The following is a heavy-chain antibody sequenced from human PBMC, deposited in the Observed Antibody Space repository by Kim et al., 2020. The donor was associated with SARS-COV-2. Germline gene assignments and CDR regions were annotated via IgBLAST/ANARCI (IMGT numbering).Heavy chain of an antibody. J-gene: IGHJ6*02. CDR2: IYPGDSDT. V-gene: IGHV5-51*01. D-gene: IGHD6-13*01. CDR3: ARRGIAAAGTNYYYGMDV. Sequence: GESLKISCKGSGYSFTSYWIGWVRRMPGKGLEWMGIIYPGDSDTRYSPSFQGQVTISADKSISTAYLQWSSLKASDTAMYYCARRGIAAAGTNYYYGMDVWGQGTTVTVSS. CDR1: GYSFTSYW.